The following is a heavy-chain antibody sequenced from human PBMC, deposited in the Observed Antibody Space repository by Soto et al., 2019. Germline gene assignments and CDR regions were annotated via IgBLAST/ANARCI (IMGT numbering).Heavy chain of an antibody. V-gene: IGHV1-18*01. D-gene: IGHD1-26*01. Sequence: GASVKVSCKASGYTFTSYGISWVRQAPGQGLEWMGWISAYSGNTNYAQKLQGRVTMTTDTSTSTAYMELRSLRSDDTAVYYCARDPSGSYYEDAFDIWGQGTMVTVSS. CDR1: GYTFTSYG. J-gene: IGHJ3*02. CDR2: ISAYSGNT. CDR3: ARDPSGSYYEDAFDI.